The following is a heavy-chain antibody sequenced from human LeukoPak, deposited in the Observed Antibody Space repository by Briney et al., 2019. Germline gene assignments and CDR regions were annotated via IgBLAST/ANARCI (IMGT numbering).Heavy chain of an antibody. Sequence: ASVKVSCKASGYTFTSYDINWVRQATGQGLEWMGWMNPNSGNTGYAQKFQGRVTMTRNTSIRTAYMELSSLRSEDTAVYYCARGLGWLLHQNSDAFDIWGQGTMVTVSS. CDR2: MNPNSGNT. CDR3: ARGLGWLLHQNSDAFDI. CDR1: GYTFTSYD. D-gene: IGHD3-3*01. V-gene: IGHV1-8*01. J-gene: IGHJ3*02.